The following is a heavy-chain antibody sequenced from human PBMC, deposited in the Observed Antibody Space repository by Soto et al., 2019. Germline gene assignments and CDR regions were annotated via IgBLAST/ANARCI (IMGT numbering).Heavy chain of an antibody. CDR2: IYWDEDK. Sequence: QITLKESGPTLVKPTQTLTLTCTFSGFSLSTRGVALGWFRQPPGKALEWLALIYWDEDKWYSPSLKTRLTITDDTSKNQVVLTMTNIDPVDTATYYCAHRPRGYAYYFDYWGQGTLVTVSS. J-gene: IGHJ4*02. CDR3: AHRPRGYAYYFDY. D-gene: IGHD5-12*01. V-gene: IGHV2-5*02. CDR1: GFSLSTRGVA.